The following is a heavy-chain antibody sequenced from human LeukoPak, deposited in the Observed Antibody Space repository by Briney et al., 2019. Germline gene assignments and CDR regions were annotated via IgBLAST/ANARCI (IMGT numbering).Heavy chain of an antibody. J-gene: IGHJ3*02. Sequence: GSLRLSCAASGFTFSSYSMNWVRQAPGKGLEWVSSISSSSIYIYYADSVKGRFTISRDNAKNSLYLQMNSLRAEDTAVYYCARDQSGHYDSSGYYYDAFDIWGQGTMVTVSS. D-gene: IGHD3-22*01. CDR1: GFTFSSYS. V-gene: IGHV3-21*01. CDR2: ISSSSIYI. CDR3: ARDQSGHYDSSGYYYDAFDI.